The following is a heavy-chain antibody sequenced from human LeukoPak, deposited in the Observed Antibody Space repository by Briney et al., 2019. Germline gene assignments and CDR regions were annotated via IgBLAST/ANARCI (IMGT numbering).Heavy chain of an antibody. Sequence: PGGSLRLSCAASGFTFSSYSMNWVRQAPGKGLEWVSSISSSSSYIYYADSVKGRFTISRDNAKNSLFLQMNSLRADDTAVYYCTRDGCSGWCHDYWGQGTLVTVSS. J-gene: IGHJ4*02. CDR1: GFTFSSYS. V-gene: IGHV3-21*01. CDR3: TRDGCSGWCHDY. CDR2: ISSSSSYI. D-gene: IGHD6-19*01.